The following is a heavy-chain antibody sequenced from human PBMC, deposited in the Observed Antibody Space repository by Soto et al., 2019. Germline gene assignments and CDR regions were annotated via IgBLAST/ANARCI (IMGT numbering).Heavy chain of an antibody. CDR3: ARDKVGYYDSSGYYRVSVPPYYYYGMDV. CDR2: IIPIFGTA. D-gene: IGHD3-22*01. V-gene: IGHV1-69*01. CDR1: GGTFSSYA. Sequence: QVQLVQSGAEVKKPGASVKVSCKDSGGTFSSYAISWVRQAPGEGLEWMGGIIPIFGTANYAQKFQGRVTITADESTSTAYRELSSLRSEDTAVYYCARDKVGYYDSSGYYRVSVPPYYYYGMDVLGQGTTVTVSS. J-gene: IGHJ6*02.